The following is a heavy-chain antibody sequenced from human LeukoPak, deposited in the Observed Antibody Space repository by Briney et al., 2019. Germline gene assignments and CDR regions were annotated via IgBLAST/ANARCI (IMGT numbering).Heavy chain of an antibody. CDR2: IYYSGST. D-gene: IGHD3-9*01. Sequence: SVTLSLTCTVSSGSISFYYLRWVRQPPGQGLEWIGYIYYSGSTDYNPSLKSRVTISVDTSKNQFSLKLSSVTAADTAVYYCARSLTGNFDYWGQGTLVTVSS. CDR3: ARSLTGNFDY. V-gene: IGHV4-59*01. J-gene: IGHJ4*02. CDR1: SGSISFYY.